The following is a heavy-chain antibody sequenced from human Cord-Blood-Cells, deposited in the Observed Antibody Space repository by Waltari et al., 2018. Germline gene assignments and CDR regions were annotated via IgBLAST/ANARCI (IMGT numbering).Heavy chain of an antibody. D-gene: IGHD6-13*01. CDR3: ARGFFDSSSWDFDY. CDR1: GDTFSRYA. V-gene: IGHV1-69*01. Sequence: QVQLVQSGAEVKKPGSSVKVSCKDYGDTFSRYATSWVSQAPGQGLEWMGGIIPIFGTANYAQKFQGRVTITADESTSTAYMELSSLRSEDTAVYYWARGFFDSSSWDFDYWGQGTLVTVSS. J-gene: IGHJ4*02. CDR2: IIPIFGTA.